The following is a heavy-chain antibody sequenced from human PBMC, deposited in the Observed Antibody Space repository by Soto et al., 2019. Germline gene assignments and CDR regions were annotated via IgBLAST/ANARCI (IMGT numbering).Heavy chain of an antibody. D-gene: IGHD6-13*01. V-gene: IGHV3-13*01. CDR3: ARDRSIAAGGRDYYYGVDV. J-gene: IGHJ6*02. CDR2: IGTAGDT. Sequence: GGSLRLSCAASGFTFSSYDMHWVRQATGKGLEWVSAIGTAGDTYYPGSVKGRFTISRENAKNSLYLQMNSLRAGDTGVYYCARDRSIAAGGRDYYYGVDVWGQGTTVTVSS. CDR1: GFTFSSYD.